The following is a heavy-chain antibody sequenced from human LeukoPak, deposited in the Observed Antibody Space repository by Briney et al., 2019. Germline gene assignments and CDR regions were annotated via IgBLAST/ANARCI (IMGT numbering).Heavy chain of an antibody. Sequence: GRSLRLSCAVSGFTLSGYWMYWVRQSPGKGLAWVSRINTDGSTTTYADTVKGRFTISRDNAKNTLYLQMDSLRVDDTAVYYCARVGVGATFDYWGQGTLVTVSS. V-gene: IGHV3-74*01. CDR1: GFTLSGYW. J-gene: IGHJ4*02. D-gene: IGHD1-26*01. CDR3: ARVGVGATFDY. CDR2: INTDGSTT.